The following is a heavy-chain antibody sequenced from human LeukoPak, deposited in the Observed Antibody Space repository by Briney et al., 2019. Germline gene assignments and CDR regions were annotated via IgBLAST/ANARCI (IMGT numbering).Heavy chain of an antibody. J-gene: IGHJ4*02. D-gene: IGHD4-23*01. CDR2: IYYSGST. CDR3: ARNYGGNSGWIDY. V-gene: IGHV4-59*01. CDR1: GGSIGTYS. Sequence: SETLSLTCTVSGGSIGTYSWNWIRQPPGKGLEWIGYIYYSGSTNYNPSLKSRVTISVDTSKNQFSLKLSSVTAADTAVYYCARNYGGNSGWIDYWGQGTLVTVSS.